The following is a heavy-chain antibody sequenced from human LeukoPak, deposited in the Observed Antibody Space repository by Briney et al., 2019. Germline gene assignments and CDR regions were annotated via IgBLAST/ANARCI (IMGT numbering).Heavy chain of an antibody. J-gene: IGHJ3*02. Sequence: SVKVSCKASGGTFSSYAISWVRQAPGQGLEWMGGIIPIFGTANYAQKFQGRVTITTDESTSTAYMELSSLRSEDTAVYYCASCGYSYPDAFDIWGQGTMVTVSS. V-gene: IGHV1-69*05. CDR3: ASCGYSYPDAFDI. CDR2: IIPIFGTA. CDR1: GGTFSSYA. D-gene: IGHD5-18*01.